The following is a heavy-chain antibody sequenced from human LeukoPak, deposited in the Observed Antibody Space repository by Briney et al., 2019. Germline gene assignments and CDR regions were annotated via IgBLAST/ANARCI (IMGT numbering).Heavy chain of an antibody. V-gene: IGHV3-21*01. Sequence: GGSLRLSCAASGFTFSTYSMHWVRQAPGKGLEWVSSIRSGSTYINYADSVKGRFTISRDDAKKSLYLQMNSLRAEDTAVYYCARDGIFDYWGQGTLVTVSS. J-gene: IGHJ4*02. CDR2: IRSGSTYI. CDR3: ARDGIFDY. CDR1: GFTFSTYS.